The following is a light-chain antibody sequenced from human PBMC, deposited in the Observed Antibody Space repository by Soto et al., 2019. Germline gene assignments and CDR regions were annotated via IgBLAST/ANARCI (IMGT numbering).Light chain of an antibody. CDR2: DVS. J-gene: IGLJ2*01. Sequence: QSALTQPPSASGSPGQSVTISCTGTSSDVGAYNYVSWYQQHPGKAPKLMIYDVSKRPSGVPYRFSGSKSGNTASLSISGLQAEDEAAYYCSSFSDSTIVVFGGGTKLTVL. CDR1: SSDVGAYNY. V-gene: IGLV2-8*01. CDR3: SSFSDSTIVV.